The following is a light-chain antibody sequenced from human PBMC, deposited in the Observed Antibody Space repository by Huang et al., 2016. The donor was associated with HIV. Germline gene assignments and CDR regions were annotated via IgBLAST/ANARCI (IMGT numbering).Light chain of an antibody. V-gene: IGKV1-9*01. CDR2: GAT. CDR1: PGIRTY. Sequence: IQLTQSPSSLSASVGDRVTITCRASPGIRTYLAWYQQRPGRAPKLLIYGATTLPTGVPSRFSGSGSGTDFTLTSNSLEPEDSATYYCQHLKSYPYTFGQGTKVEIK. J-gene: IGKJ2*01. CDR3: QHLKSYPYT.